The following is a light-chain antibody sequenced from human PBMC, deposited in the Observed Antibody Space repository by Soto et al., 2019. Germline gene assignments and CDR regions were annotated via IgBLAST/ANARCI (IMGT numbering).Light chain of an antibody. J-gene: IGKJ5*01. CDR2: ETS. V-gene: IGKV3-20*01. CDR3: QQYHSSPIT. CDR1: QSVNSNY. Sequence: TQSPGTLSLSPGERATLSCRASQSVNSNYLAWHQQKPGQAPRLLIYETSNRATGIPDRFSGSGSGTDFTLTISRLEPEDFAVYYCQQYHSSPITFGQGTRLEIK.